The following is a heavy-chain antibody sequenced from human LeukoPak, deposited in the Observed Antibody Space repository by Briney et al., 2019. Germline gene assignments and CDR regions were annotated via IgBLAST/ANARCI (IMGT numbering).Heavy chain of an antibody. CDR3: GRSRAGAIDY. D-gene: IGHD1-26*01. CDR2: IKTNGSEK. J-gene: IGHJ4*02. V-gene: IGHV3-7*05. Sequence: GGSLRLSCAASEFTFSRYWMSWVRQAPGKGLEWVANIKTNGSEKYYVDSLKGRFIISRDNAKNSLYLQMNSLRAEDTAVYYCGRSRAGAIDYWGQGTLVTVSS. CDR1: EFTFSRYW.